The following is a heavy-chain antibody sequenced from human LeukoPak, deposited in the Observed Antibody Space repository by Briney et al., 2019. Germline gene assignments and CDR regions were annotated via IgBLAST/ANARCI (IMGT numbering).Heavy chain of an antibody. CDR2: ISYDGSNK. J-gene: IGHJ3*02. V-gene: IGHV3-30*18. Sequence: PGRSLRLSCAASGFTFSSYGMHWVRQAPGKGLEWVAVISYDGSNKYYADSLKGRFTISRDNSKNTLYLQMNSLRAEDTAVYYCAKDLRWLDAFDIWGQGTMVTVSS. CDR3: AKDLRWLDAFDI. D-gene: IGHD2-15*01. CDR1: GFTFSSYG.